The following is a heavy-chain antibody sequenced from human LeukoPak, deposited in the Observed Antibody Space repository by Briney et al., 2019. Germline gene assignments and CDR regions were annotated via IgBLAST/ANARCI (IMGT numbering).Heavy chain of an antibody. CDR1: GGSISSYY. CDR2: IYYSGST. CDR3: ARVPRDGYNFRRGDWFDP. J-gene: IGHJ5*02. Sequence: SETLSLTCTVSGGSISSYYRSWIRQPPGKGLEWIGYIYYSGSTNYNPSLKSRVTISVDTSKNQFSLKLSSVTAADTAVYYCARVPRDGYNFRRGDWFDPWGQGTLVTVSS. V-gene: IGHV4-59*01. D-gene: IGHD5-24*01.